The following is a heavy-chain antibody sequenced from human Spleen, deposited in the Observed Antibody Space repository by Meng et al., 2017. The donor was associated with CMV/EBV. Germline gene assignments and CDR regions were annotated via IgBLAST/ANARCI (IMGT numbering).Heavy chain of an antibody. D-gene: IGHD3-3*01. V-gene: IGHV4-59*01. J-gene: IGHJ3*02. CDR1: GGSISSYY. CDR2: IYYSGST. CDR3: ARARGFLPPRDAFDI. Sequence: SETLSLTCTVSGGSISSYYWSWIRQPPGKGLEWIGHIYYSGSTNYNPSLKSRVTISVDTSKNQFSLKLSSVTAADTAVYYCARARGFLPPRDAFDIWGQGTMVTVSS.